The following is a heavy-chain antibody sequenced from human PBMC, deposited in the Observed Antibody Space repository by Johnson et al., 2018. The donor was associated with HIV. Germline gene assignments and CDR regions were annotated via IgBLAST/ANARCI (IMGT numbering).Heavy chain of an antibody. Sequence: VQLVESGGGVVRPGGSLRLSCAASGFTFDDYGMSWVRQAPGKGLEWVSGINWNGGSTGYADSVKGRFTISRDNAKNSLYMQMNSLRAEDTALYYCARYVRDYYDSSGYPYLDAFDIWGQGTMVTVSS. D-gene: IGHD3-22*01. V-gene: IGHV3-20*04. J-gene: IGHJ3*02. CDR3: ARYVRDYYDSSGYPYLDAFDI. CDR1: GFTFDDYG. CDR2: INWNGGST.